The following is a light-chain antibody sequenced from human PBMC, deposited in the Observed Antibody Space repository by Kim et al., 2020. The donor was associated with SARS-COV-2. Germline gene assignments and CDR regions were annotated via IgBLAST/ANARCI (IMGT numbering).Light chain of an antibody. J-gene: IGLJ3*02. CDR1: SGSIASNY. CDR2: EDN. CDR3: QSYDSSTRV. Sequence: GKTVTISCTRSSGSIASNYVQWYQQRPGSAPTTVIYEDNQRPSGVHDRFSDSIDSSSNSASLTISGLKTEDEADYYCQSYDSSTRVFGGGTQLTVL. V-gene: IGLV6-57*03.